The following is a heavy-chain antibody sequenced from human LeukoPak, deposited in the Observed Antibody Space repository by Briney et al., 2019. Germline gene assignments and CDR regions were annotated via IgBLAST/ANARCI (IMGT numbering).Heavy chain of an antibody. V-gene: IGHV4-59*01. J-gene: IGHJ4*02. D-gene: IGHD3-22*01. CDR1: GGSISSYY. Sequence: SGTLSLTCTVSGGSISSYYWSWIRQPPGKGLEWIGYIYYSGSTNYNPSLKSRVTISVDTSKNQFSLKLSSVTAADTAVYYCAGASYDSSGVHWGQGTLVTVSS. CDR2: IYYSGST. CDR3: AGASYDSSGVH.